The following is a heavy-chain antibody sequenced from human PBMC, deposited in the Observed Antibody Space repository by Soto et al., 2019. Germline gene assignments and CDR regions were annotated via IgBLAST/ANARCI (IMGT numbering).Heavy chain of an antibody. CDR3: ARDGIAARRDFDY. CDR1: GFTFSSYW. D-gene: IGHD6-6*01. Sequence: EVQLVESGGGLVQPGGSLRLSYAASGFTFSSYWMHWVRQAPGKGLVWVSRINSDGSSTSYADSVKGRFTISRDNAKNTLYLQMNSLRVEDTAVYYCARDGIAARRDFDYWGQGTLVTVSS. V-gene: IGHV3-74*01. J-gene: IGHJ4*02. CDR2: INSDGSST.